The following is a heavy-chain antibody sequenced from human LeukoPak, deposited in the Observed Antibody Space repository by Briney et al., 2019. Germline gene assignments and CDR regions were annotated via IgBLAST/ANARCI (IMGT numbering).Heavy chain of an antibody. D-gene: IGHD3-10*01. Sequence: SETLSLTCTVSGGSISSSSYYWGWIRQPPGKGLEWIGSIYYSGSTYYNPSLKGRVTISVDTSKNQFSLKLSSVTAADTAVYYCARVFRAGGFGAFDIWGQGTMVTVSS. CDR1: GGSISSSSYY. CDR3: ARVFRAGGFGAFDI. V-gene: IGHV4-39*07. J-gene: IGHJ3*02. CDR2: IYYSGST.